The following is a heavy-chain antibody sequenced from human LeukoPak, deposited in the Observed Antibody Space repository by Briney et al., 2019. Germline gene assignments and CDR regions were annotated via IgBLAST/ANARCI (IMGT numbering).Heavy chain of an antibody. V-gene: IGHV4-34*01. J-gene: IGHJ4*02. CDR3: ARGTSIRTFDY. CDR1: GGSFSGYY. Sequence: SETLSLTCAVYGGSFSGYYWSWIRQPPGKGLEWIGEINHSGSTNYNPPLKSRVTISVDTSKNQFSLKLSSVTAADTAVYYCARGTSIRTFDYWGQGTLVTVSS. D-gene: IGHD6-6*01. CDR2: INHSGST.